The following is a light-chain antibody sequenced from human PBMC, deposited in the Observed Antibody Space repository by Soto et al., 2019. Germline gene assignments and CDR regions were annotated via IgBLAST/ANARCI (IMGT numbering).Light chain of an antibody. CDR3: QQYGSSAPWT. CDR1: QSVSSSY. J-gene: IGKJ1*01. Sequence: EIVLTQSPGTLSLSPGERATLSCRASQSVSSSYLAWYQQKPGQAPRLLIYGASRRATGIPDRFSGSASGTVFTVAIRRLQPEDFSVYYCQQYGSSAPWTFGQGTKVEIK. V-gene: IGKV3-20*01. CDR2: GAS.